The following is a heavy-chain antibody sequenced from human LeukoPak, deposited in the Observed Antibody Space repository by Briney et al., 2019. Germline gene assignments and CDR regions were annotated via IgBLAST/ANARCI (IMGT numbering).Heavy chain of an antibody. CDR3: AKDRLGAILYFDY. J-gene: IGHJ4*02. Sequence: GGTLRLSCAASGFIFSNYAMIWVRQAPGKGLEWVSSIRGNAGTTYYADSVKGRFTISRDNSKNTLYLQMNSLRAEDTAVYYCAKDRLGAILYFDYWGQGTLVTVSS. CDR1: GFIFSNYA. D-gene: IGHD1-26*01. CDR2: IRGNAGTT. V-gene: IGHV3-23*01.